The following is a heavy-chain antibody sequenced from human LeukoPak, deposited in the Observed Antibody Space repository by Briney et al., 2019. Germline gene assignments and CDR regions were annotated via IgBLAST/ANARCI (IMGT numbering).Heavy chain of an antibody. CDR2: IIPILGIA. D-gene: IGHD2-15*01. J-gene: IGHJ6*02. CDR1: GGTFSSYA. V-gene: IGHV1-69*04. CDR3: ARDLPKYSDVVVVAAPLYYYYGMDV. Sequence: ASVKVSCKASGGTFSSYAISWVRQAPGQGLEWMGRIIPILGIANYAQKFQGRVTITADKSTSTAYMELSSLRSDDTAVYYCARDLPKYSDVVVVAAPLYYYYGMDVWGQGTTVTVSS.